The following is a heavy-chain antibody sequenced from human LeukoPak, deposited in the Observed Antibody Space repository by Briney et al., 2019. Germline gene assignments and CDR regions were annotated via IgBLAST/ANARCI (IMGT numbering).Heavy chain of an antibody. CDR2: IHHSGSI. CDR1: GVSISSNLW. J-gene: IGHJ4*02. CDR3: ARGGDRSFDY. Sequence: PSETLSLTCAVSGVSISSNLWWTWVRQPPGKGLEWIAEIHHSGSINYNPSPKSRVTISVDKAKNQFSLNLNSVTAADTAAYYCARGGDRSFDYWGQGTLVTVSS. D-gene: IGHD3-10*01. V-gene: IGHV4-4*02.